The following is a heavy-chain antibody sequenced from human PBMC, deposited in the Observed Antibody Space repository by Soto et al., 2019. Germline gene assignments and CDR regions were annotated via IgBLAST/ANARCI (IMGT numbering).Heavy chain of an antibody. Sequence: GASVKVSCKASGGTFSSYATSWVRQAPGQGLEWMGGIIPIFGTANYAQKFQGRVTITADESTSTAYMELSSLRSEDTAVYYCAVGDIVVVPAAIVGPEESFDYWGQGTLVTVSS. J-gene: IGHJ4*02. V-gene: IGHV1-69*13. D-gene: IGHD2-2*02. CDR2: IIPIFGTA. CDR3: AVGDIVVVPAAIVGPEESFDY. CDR1: GGTFSSYA.